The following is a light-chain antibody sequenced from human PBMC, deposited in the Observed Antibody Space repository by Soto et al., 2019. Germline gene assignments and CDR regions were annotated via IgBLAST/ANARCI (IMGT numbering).Light chain of an antibody. CDR1: QSVSSN. V-gene: IGKV3-15*01. CDR2: DGS. CDR3: QQYNTWPPYT. Sequence: DIVMTQSPGTLSVSPGERATLSCRASQSVSSNLAWYQQKPGQAPRLLIYDGSTRATGIPARFSGSGSGTDFTLSIRSLQSEDFAVYFCQQYNTWPPYTFGQGTKLEI. J-gene: IGKJ2*01.